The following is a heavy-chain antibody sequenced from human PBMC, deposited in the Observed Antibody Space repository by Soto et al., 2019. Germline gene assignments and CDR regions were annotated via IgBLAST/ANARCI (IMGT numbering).Heavy chain of an antibody. V-gene: IGHV5-51*03. CDR2: IYPGDSDT. J-gene: IGHJ4*02. D-gene: IGHD3-10*01. CDR1: GYSFTSYW. CDR3: ARRFPHYYGSGSSYYFDY. Sequence: GESLKISCKGSGYSFTSYWIGWVRQMPGKGLEWMGIIYPGDSDTRYSPSFQGQVTISADKSISTAYLQWSSLKASDTAMYYCARRFPHYYGSGSSYYFDYWGQGTLVTVSS.